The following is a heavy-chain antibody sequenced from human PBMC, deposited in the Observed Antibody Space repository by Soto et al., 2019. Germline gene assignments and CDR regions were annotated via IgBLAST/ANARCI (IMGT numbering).Heavy chain of an antibody. V-gene: IGHV1-46*03. CDR1: GYTFTSYY. CDR2: INPSGGST. Sequence: GASVRVSVYASGYTFTSYYMHWVRQAPGQGLGWMGIINPSGGSTSYAQKFQGRVTMTRDTSTSTAYMELSSLRSEDTAVYYCARDRDDCSSTSCLWPYYYYYYMDVWGKGTTVTVSS. J-gene: IGHJ6*03. CDR3: ARDRDDCSSTSCLWPYYYYYYMDV. D-gene: IGHD2-2*01.